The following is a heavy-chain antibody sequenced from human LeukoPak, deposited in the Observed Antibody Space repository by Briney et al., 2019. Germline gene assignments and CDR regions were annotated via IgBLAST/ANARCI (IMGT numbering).Heavy chain of an antibody. CDR2: IYYSTTT. V-gene: IGHV4-59*08. J-gene: IGHJ4*02. Sequence: SETLSLTCTVSGGSISSYYWSWIRQPPEQGLKLIGYIYYSTTTNYHPSLKSRVTMSVGTSKNQFSLKLSSVPAADTAVYYCARLSGGQTTPYWGQGTLVTVSS. D-gene: IGHD1-26*01. CDR1: GGSISSYY. CDR3: ARLSGGQTTPY.